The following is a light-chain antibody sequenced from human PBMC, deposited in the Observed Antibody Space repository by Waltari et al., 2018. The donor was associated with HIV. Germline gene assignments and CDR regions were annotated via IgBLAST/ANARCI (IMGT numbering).Light chain of an antibody. Sequence: SYELTQPPSVSVSPGQTARITCSGDAFPKKFAYWYQQKAGQAPALVIYEDKKRPSGIPERFSGSRSGTLATLSIRGAQVEDEADYYCYSTDISGYSRVFGGGTKVTVL. J-gene: IGLJ2*01. CDR2: EDK. CDR1: AFPKKF. V-gene: IGLV3-10*01. CDR3: YSTDISGYSRV.